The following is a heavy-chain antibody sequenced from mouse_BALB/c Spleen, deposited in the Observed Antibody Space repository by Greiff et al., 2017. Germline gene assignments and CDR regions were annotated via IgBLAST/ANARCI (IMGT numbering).Heavy chain of an antibody. CDR3: ARRGDGYYLFAY. Sequence: EVKLQESGPGLVKPSQSLSLTCSVTGYSITSGYYWNWIRQFPGNKLEWMGYISYDGSNNYNPSLKNRISITRDTSKNQFFLKLNSVTTEDTATYYCARRGDGYYLFAYWGQGTLVTVSA. CDR1: GYSITSGYY. D-gene: IGHD2-3*01. CDR2: ISYDGSN. J-gene: IGHJ3*01. V-gene: IGHV3-6*02.